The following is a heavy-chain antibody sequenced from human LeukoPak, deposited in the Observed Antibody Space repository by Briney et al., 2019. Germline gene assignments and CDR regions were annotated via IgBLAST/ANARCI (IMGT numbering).Heavy chain of an antibody. CDR1: GGTFSSYA. V-gene: IGHV1-69*13. D-gene: IGHD3-22*01. Sequence: SVKVSCKASGGTFSSYAISWVRQAPGQGLEWMGGIIPIFGTANYAQKFQGRVTITADESTSTAYMELSSPRSEDTAVYYCARDPPSRGYYDSSGIFDYWGQGTLVTVSS. J-gene: IGHJ4*02. CDR2: IIPIFGTA. CDR3: ARDPPSRGYYDSSGIFDY.